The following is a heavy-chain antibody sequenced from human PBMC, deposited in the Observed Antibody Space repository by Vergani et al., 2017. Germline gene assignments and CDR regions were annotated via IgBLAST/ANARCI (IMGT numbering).Heavy chain of an antibody. D-gene: IGHD6-13*01. CDR3: AREQTEGIGSSRGYTPFSYYGMDV. V-gene: IGHV1-69*13. CDR2: IIPIFGTA. Sequence: QVQLVQSGAEVKKPGSSVKVSCKASGGTFSSYAISWVRQAPGQGLEWMGRIIPIFGTANYAQKFQGRVTITADESTSTAYMDLSSLRSEDTAVYYCAREQTEGIGSSRGYTPFSYYGMDVWGQWTTVTVSS. CDR1: GGTFSSYA. J-gene: IGHJ6*02.